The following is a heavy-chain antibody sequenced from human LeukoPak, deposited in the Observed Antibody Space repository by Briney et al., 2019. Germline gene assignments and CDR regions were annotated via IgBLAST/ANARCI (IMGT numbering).Heavy chain of an antibody. CDR3: ARVRSDSGGWYEFDY. D-gene: IGHD6-19*01. CDR2: IYTGGST. J-gene: IGHJ4*02. V-gene: IGHV3-53*01. Sequence: GGSLRLSCAASGFTVSGNYMGWVRQAPGRGLEWVSGIYTGGSTYHADCVRGGFTIYRDDYKNPLYIQMKSLRAEDTAVYYCARVRSDSGGWYEFDYWGQGTRVTVSS. CDR1: GFTVSGNY.